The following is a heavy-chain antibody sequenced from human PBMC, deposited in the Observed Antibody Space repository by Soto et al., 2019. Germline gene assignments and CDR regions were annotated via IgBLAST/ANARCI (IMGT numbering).Heavy chain of an antibody. V-gene: IGHV3-21*01. D-gene: IGHD5-18*01. CDR2: ISSSSSYI. Sequence: GGSLRLSCAASGFTFSSYSMNWVRQAPGKGLEWVSSISSSSSYIYYADSVRGRFTISRDNAKNSLYLQMNSLRAEDTAVYYCARDQPGYSYGYGLGYWGQGTLVTVS. CDR1: GFTFSSYS. CDR3: ARDQPGYSYGYGLGY. J-gene: IGHJ4*02.